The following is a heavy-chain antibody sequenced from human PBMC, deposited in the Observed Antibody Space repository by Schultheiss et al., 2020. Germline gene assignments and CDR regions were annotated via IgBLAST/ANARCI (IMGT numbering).Heavy chain of an antibody. CDR2: IYYSGST. Sequence: SETLSLTCTVSGGSISSYYWSWIRQPPGKGLEWIGYIYYSGSTNYNPSLKSRVTILADTSKNQFSLNLRSVTAADTAIYYCARDKGSGCADYWGQGTLVTVSS. J-gene: IGHJ4*02. D-gene: IGHD6-19*01. V-gene: IGHV4-59*12. CDR3: ARDKGSGCADY. CDR1: GGSISSYY.